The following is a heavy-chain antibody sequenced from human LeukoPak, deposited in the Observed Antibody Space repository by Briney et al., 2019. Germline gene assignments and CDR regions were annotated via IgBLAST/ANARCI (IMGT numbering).Heavy chain of an antibody. V-gene: IGHV3-30*02. J-gene: IGHJ5*02. Sequence: PGGSLRLSCATSGFTFSSYGMHWVRQAPGKGLEWVAFIRYDGSNKYYADSVKGRFTISRDNSKNTLYLQMNSLRAEDTAVYYCAKASVFVNYDFWSGYDDPWGQGTLVTVSS. CDR3: AKASVFVNYDFWSGYDDP. D-gene: IGHD3-3*01. CDR2: IRYDGSNK. CDR1: GFTFSSYG.